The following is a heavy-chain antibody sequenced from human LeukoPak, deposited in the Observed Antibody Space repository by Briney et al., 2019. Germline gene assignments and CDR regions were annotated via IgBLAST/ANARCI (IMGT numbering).Heavy chain of an antibody. J-gene: IGHJ4*02. CDR3: ASGGYSYGYDEFDY. CDR1: GGSISSGSYY. D-gene: IGHD5-18*01. CDR2: IYTSGST. V-gene: IGHV4-61*02. Sequence: PSETLSLTCTVSGGSISSGSYYWSWIRQPAGKGLEWIGRIYTSGSTNYNPSLKSRVTMSVDTSKNQFSLKLSSVTAADTAVYYCASGGYSYGYDEFDYWGQGTLVTVSS.